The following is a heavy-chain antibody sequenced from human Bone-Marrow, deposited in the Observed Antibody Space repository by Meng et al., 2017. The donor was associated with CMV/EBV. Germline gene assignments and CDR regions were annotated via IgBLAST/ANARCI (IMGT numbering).Heavy chain of an antibody. V-gene: IGHV3-11*04. CDR3: ARVKRYGMDV. Sequence: GESLKISCAASGFTFSDYYMSWIRQAPGKGLEWVSYISSSGSTIYYADSVKGRFTISRDNAKNSLYLQMNSLRAEDTAVYYCARVKRYGMDVWGQGTTVTVSS. CDR1: GFTFSDYY. CDR2: ISSSGSTI. J-gene: IGHJ6*02.